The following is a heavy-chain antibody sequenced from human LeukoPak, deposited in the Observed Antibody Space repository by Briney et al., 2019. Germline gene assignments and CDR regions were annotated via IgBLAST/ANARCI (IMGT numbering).Heavy chain of an antibody. D-gene: IGHD2-15*01. CDR2: INPNSGGT. Sequence: ASVKVSCKASGYTFTGYYMHWVRQAPGQGREWMGRINPNSGGTNYAQKFQGRVTMTRDTSISTAYMELSRLRSDDTAVYYCARLVVATSDNTYYFDYWGQGTLVTVSS. CDR3: ARLVVATSDNTYYFDY. V-gene: IGHV1-2*06. J-gene: IGHJ4*02. CDR1: GYTFTGYY.